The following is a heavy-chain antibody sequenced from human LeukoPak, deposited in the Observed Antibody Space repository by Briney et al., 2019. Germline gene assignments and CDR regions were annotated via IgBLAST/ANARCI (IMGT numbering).Heavy chain of an antibody. Sequence: ASVKVSCKASGGTFSSYAISWVRQAPGQGLEWMGIINPSGGSTSYAQKFQGRVTTTRDTSTSTVYMELSSLRSEDTAVYYCARSRDFSGSYATYDAFDIWGQGTMVTVSS. CDR1: GGTFSSYA. D-gene: IGHD1-26*01. CDR3: ARSRDFSGSYATYDAFDI. V-gene: IGHV1-46*01. J-gene: IGHJ3*02. CDR2: INPSGGST.